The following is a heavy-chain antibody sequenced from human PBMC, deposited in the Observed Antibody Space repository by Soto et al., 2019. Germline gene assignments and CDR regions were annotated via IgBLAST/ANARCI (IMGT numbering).Heavy chain of an antibody. J-gene: IGHJ6*02. Sequence: ASVKVSCKASGYTFTGYYMHWVRQAPGQGLEWMGWINPNSGGTNYAQKFQGWVTMTRDTSISTAYMELSRLRSDDTAVYYCARGFDILTGYYIANYYYYYGMDVWGQGTTVTVSS. CDR3: ARGFDILTGYYIANYYYYYGMDV. CDR1: GYTFTGYY. CDR2: INPNSGGT. D-gene: IGHD3-9*01. V-gene: IGHV1-2*04.